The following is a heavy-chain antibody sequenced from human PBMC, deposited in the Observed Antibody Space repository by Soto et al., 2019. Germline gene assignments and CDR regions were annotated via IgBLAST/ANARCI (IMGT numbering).Heavy chain of an antibody. D-gene: IGHD5-12*01. J-gene: IGHJ6*03. CDR3: ARLGSGYDFLDYYYMDV. CDR1: GGSISSYY. Sequence: SETLSLTCTVSGGSISSYYWSWIRQPPGKGLEWIGYIYYSGSTNYNPSLKSRVTISVDTSKNQFSLKLSSVTAADTAVYYCARLGSGYDFLDYYYMDVWGKGTTVTVSS. CDR2: IYYSGST. V-gene: IGHV4-59*08.